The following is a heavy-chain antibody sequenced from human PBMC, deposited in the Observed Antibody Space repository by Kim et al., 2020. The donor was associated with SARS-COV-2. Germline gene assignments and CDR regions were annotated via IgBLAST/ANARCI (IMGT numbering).Heavy chain of an antibody. CDR2: ISGSGTIT. CDR1: GFTLSLYS. CDR3: VRENIWAFDV. Sequence: GGSLRLSCATSGFTLSLYSMNWVRQSPGKGLEWVSHISGSGTITKHADSVRGRFTISRDNAQNSLFLQVNGLRADDTAVYFCVRENIWAFDVWGQGTLVTVSS. D-gene: IGHD3-9*01. J-gene: IGHJ3*01. V-gene: IGHV3-48*04.